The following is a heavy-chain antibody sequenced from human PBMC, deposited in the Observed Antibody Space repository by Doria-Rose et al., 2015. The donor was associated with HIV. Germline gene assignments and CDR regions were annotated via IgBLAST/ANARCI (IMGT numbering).Heavy chain of an antibody. Sequence: QVQLQESGPGLVKPSETLSLTCTVSGGSVASGTPYWDWIRQTPGKGLEWIGTIYYSGTTYCNPSLRGRVTISLHTSKNQYSLKLASVTAADTGVYYCAKQAVNWFDPWGQGTLVTVSS. D-gene: IGHD6-25*01. V-gene: IGHV4-39*01. CDR2: IYYSGTT. J-gene: IGHJ5*02. CDR1: GGSVASGTPY. CDR3: AKQAVNWFDP.